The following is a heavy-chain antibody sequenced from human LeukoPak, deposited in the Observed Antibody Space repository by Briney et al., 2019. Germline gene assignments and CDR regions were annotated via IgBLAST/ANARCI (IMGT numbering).Heavy chain of an antibody. V-gene: IGHV3-21*01. J-gene: IGHJ4*02. CDR1: GFTFSSYS. CDR3: ARDLGSYGAERYYYDSSGYYPSSSFDY. D-gene: IGHD3-22*01. CDR2: ISSSSSYI. Sequence: GGSLRLSCAASGFTFSSYSMTWVRQAPGKGLEWVSSISSSSSYIYYADSVKGRFTISRDNAKNSLYLQMNSLRAEDTAVYYCARDLGSYGAERYYYDSSGYYPSSSFDYWGQGTLVTVSS.